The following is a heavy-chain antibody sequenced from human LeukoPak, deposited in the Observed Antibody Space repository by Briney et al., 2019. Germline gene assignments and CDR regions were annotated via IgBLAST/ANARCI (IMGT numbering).Heavy chain of an antibody. J-gene: IGHJ5*02. CDR3: AKDHSSYDILTGYPLT. D-gene: IGHD3-9*01. CDR1: GFTFSSFA. CDR2: INNSCDST. Sequence: PGGSLRLSCAASGFTFSSFAMTWVRQAPGKGLEWVSTINNSCDSTYYGDSVKGRFTISRDNSKNTLYLQMNSLRAEDTAVYYCAKDHSSYDILTGYPLTWGQGTLVTVSS. V-gene: IGHV3-23*01.